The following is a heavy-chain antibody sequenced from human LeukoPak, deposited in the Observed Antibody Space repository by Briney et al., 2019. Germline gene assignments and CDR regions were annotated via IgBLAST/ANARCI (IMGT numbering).Heavy chain of an antibody. CDR1: GYTFTSYG. CDR3: ARDSRGWYGQGWFDP. J-gene: IGHJ5*02. D-gene: IGHD6-19*01. CDR2: IIPIFGTA. V-gene: IGHV1-69*13. Sequence: GASVKVSCKASGYTFTSYGISWVRQAPGQGLEWMGGIIPIFGTANYAQKFQGRVTITADESTSTAYMELSSLRSEDTAVYYCARDSRGWYGQGWFDPWGQGTLVTVSS.